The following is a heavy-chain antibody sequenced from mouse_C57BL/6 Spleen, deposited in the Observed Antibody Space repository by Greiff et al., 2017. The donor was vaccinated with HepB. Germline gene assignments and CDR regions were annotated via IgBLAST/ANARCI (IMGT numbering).Heavy chain of an antibody. D-gene: IGHD1-1*01. J-gene: IGHJ1*03. Sequence: QVQLQQSGAELVRPGTSVKVSCKASGYAFTNYLIEWVKQRPGQGLEWIGVINPGSGGTNYNEKFKGKATLTADKSSSTAYMQLSSLTSEDSAVYFCARLLYYYGSSYVSYFDVWGTGTTVTVSS. V-gene: IGHV1-54*01. CDR1: GYAFTNYL. CDR2: INPGSGGT. CDR3: ARLLYYYGSSYVSYFDV.